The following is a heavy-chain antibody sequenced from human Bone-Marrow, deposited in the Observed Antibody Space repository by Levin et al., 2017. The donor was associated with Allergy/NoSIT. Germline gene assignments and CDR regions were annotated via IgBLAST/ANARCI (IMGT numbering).Heavy chain of an antibody. CDR1: GFTFSDSY. CDR3: SRNAGRGHESDF. V-gene: IGHV3-11*03. J-gene: IGHJ4*02. Sequence: GGSLRLSCAASGFTFSDSYMSWLRQAPGKGLEWISYISGSSSDTNYADSVKGRFTISRDNDRKSLYLQMNSLRDEDTAVYYCSRNAGRGHESDFWDQGTLVTVSS. CDR2: ISGSSSDT. D-gene: IGHD2-21*01.